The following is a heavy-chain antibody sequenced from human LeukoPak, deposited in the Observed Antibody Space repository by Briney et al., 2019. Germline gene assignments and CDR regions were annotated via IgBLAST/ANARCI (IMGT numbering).Heavy chain of an antibody. CDR3: ARAEVTVPGGDY. CDR2: IYSGGST. D-gene: IGHD2-8*02. Sequence: GGSLRLSCAASGFTVSGNYMSWVRQAPGKGLEWVSVIYSGGSTYYADSVKGRFTISRDNARNSLYLQMNSLRAEDTAVYYCARAEVTVPGGDYWGQGTLVTVSS. J-gene: IGHJ4*02. V-gene: IGHV3-53*01. CDR1: GFTVSGNY.